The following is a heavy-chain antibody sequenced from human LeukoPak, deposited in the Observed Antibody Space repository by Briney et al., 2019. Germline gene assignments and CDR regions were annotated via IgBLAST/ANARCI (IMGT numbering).Heavy chain of an antibody. D-gene: IGHD5-12*01. V-gene: IGHV3-21*01. CDR2: ISSSSSYI. J-gene: IGHJ4*02. CDR1: GFTFSSYS. CDR3: AKDGTMKISGYEDY. Sequence: GGSLRLSCAASGFTFSSYSMNWVRQAPGKGLEWVSSISSSSSYIYYADSVKGRFTISRDNAKNSLYLQMNSLRAEDTAVYYCAKDGTMKISGYEDYWGQGTLVTVSS.